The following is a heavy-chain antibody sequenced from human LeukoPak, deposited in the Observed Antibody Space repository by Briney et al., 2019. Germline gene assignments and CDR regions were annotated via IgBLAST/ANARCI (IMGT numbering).Heavy chain of an antibody. CDR1: GGSVSSGSYY. J-gene: IGHJ4*02. CDR2: FYYSGST. D-gene: IGHD5-18*01. CDR3: ARSVLGYSYGLHIDY. Sequence: PSETLSLTCTVSGGSVSSGSYYWNWIRQPPGKGLEWIGYFYYSGSTNYNPSLKSRVTISVDTSKNQFSLKLSSLTAADTAVYYCARSVLGYSYGLHIDYWGQGTLVTVSS. V-gene: IGHV4-61*01.